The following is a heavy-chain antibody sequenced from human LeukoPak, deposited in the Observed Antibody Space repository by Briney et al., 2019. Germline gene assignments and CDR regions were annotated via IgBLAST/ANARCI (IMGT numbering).Heavy chain of an antibody. CDR2: IFYTGST. D-gene: IGHD5-18*01. V-gene: IGHV4-31*03. Sequence: SETLSLTCTVSGGSLSSGSSYWSWIRQHPGKGLEGIGYIFYTGSTYYNPSLNSRINISVVTSKNQFSLQLSSVTAADTAVYYCARADTAMVLMGFDYWGQGTLVTVSS. J-gene: IGHJ4*02. CDR3: ARADTAMVLMGFDY. CDR1: GGSLSSGSSY.